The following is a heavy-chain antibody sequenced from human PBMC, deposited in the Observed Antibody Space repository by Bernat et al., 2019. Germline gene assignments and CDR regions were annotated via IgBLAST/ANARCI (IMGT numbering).Heavy chain of an antibody. CDR2: IKGDGSEK. Sequence: EVQLVETGGGLIQPGGSLRLSCAASGLTVSSNYMSWVRQAPGKGLEWVAAIKGDGSEKSYLESVTDRFMISRENAKNSLYLQMNSVKVEDTAVYYCVTYNDGTGDYFDNWGQGTLVTVSS. CDR1: GLTVSSNY. D-gene: IGHD1-14*01. CDR3: VTYNDGTGDYFDN. J-gene: IGHJ4*02. V-gene: IGHV3-7*01.